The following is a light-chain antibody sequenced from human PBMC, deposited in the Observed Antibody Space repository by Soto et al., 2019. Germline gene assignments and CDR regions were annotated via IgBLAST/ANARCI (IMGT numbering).Light chain of an antibody. J-gene: IGKJ1*01. CDR1: QSISTY. CDR3: QQSYRTPTGT. V-gene: IGKV1-39*01. CDR2: ATY. Sequence: DIQMTQSPSCLSASAGDRVAITCRASQSISTYLIWYQQKPGKAPKLLIYATYSLQNGVPSRFSGSGSGTDFTLTISSLQPEDFATYYCQQSYRTPTGTFGQGTKVDIK.